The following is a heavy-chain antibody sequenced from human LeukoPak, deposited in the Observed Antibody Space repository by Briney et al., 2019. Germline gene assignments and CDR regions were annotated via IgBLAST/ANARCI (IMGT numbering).Heavy chain of an antibody. Sequence: GESLKISCKGSGYSFTSYWVSWVRQMPGKGLEWMGIIYPGDSDTRYSPSFQGQVTISADKSISTAYLQWSSLKASDTAMYYCARRAYSYAYGYWGQGTLVTVSS. J-gene: IGHJ4*02. V-gene: IGHV5-51*01. CDR3: ARRAYSYAYGY. CDR1: GYSFTSYW. CDR2: IYPGDSDT. D-gene: IGHD5-18*01.